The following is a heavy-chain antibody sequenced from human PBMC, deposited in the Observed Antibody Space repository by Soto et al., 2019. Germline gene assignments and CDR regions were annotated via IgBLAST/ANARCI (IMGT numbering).Heavy chain of an antibody. D-gene: IGHD1-26*01. CDR1: GFTFSSYW. CDR3: ARDMWGGRDV. Sequence: VQLVESGGGLVQPGGSLRLSCAASGFTFSSYWMQWVRQTPGKGLVWVGRITNDGKSEYYADSVKGRFTISSDNAKNTLYLHMNGLRDDDTTVFYCARDMWGGRDVWGKRDHGHRHL. J-gene: IGHJ6*04. V-gene: IGHV3-74*01. CDR2: ITNDGKSE.